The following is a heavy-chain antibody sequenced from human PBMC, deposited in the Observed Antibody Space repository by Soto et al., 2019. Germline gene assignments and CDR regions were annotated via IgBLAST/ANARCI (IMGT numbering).Heavy chain of an antibody. CDR2: FGVGGNYI. CDR3: AKDAISGNQVWDYFDY. J-gene: IGHJ4*02. D-gene: IGHD7-27*01. CDR1: GFTFSNYA. Sequence: GGSLRLSCAASGFTFSNYAMNWVRQAPGKGLEWVSGFGVGGNYIYYADSVKGRFTISRDHSKNTLYLQMNSLRAEDTAVYYCAKDAISGNQVWDYFDYWGQGTPVTVSS. V-gene: IGHV3-23*01.